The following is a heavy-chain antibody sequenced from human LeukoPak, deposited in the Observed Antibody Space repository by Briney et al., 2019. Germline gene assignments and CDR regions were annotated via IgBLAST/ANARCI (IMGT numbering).Heavy chain of an antibody. CDR1: GYTFTSYD. CDR2: MNPNSGNT. CDR3: ARGAGGTAAAGNWFDP. Sequence: ASVKVSCKASGYTFTSYDINWVRQATGQGLEWMGWMNPNSGNTGYAQKFQGRVTITRNTSISTAYMELSSLRSEDTAVYYCARGAGGTAAAGNWFDPWGQGTLVTVSS. J-gene: IGHJ5*02. V-gene: IGHV1-8*03. D-gene: IGHD6-13*01.